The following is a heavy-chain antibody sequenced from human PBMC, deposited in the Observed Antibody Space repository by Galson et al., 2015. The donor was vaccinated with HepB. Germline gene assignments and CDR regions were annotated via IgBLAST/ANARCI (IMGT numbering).Heavy chain of an antibody. J-gene: IGHJ6*02. Sequence: SVKVSCKASGYTFTSYGISWVRQAPGQGLEWMGWISAYNGNTNYAQKLQGRVTMTTDTSTSTAYMELRSLRSDDTAVYYCARGSSGWQDYYGMDVWGQGTTVTVSS. CDR2: ISAYNGNT. D-gene: IGHD6-19*01. V-gene: IGHV1-18*01. CDR1: GYTFTSYG. CDR3: ARGSSGWQDYYGMDV.